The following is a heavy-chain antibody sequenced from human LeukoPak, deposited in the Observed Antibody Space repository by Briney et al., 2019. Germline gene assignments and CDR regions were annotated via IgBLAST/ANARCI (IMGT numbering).Heavy chain of an antibody. CDR2: IIGSSGST. CDR3: AKGAYDCIEIAYFDY. J-gene: IGHJ4*02. D-gene: IGHD5-12*01. Sequence: PGGSLRLSCVASGFSFNNYAMNWVRQAPGKGLEWVSLIIGSSGSTFYADSVKGRFTISRDKSKNTLYLQMNSLRAEDTAVYYCAKGAYDCIEIAYFDYWGQGSLVTVSS. CDR1: GFSFNNYA. V-gene: IGHV3-23*01.